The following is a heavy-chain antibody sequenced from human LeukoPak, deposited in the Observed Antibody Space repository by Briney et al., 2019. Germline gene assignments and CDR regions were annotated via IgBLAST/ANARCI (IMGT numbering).Heavy chain of an antibody. CDR1: GYTFTSYY. V-gene: IGHV1-46*01. CDR3: ARDMSPTYYYDSSGYYPFDY. Sequence: ASVKVSCKASGYTFTSYYMHWVRQAPGQGLEWMGIINXXGGSTSYAQKFQGRVTMTRDTSTSTVYMELSSLRSEDTAVYYCARDMSPTYYYDSSGYYPFDYWGQGTLVTVSS. CDR2: INXXGGST. D-gene: IGHD3-22*01. J-gene: IGHJ4*02.